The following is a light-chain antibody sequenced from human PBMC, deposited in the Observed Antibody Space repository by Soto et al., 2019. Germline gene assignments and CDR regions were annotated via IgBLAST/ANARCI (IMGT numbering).Light chain of an antibody. Sequence: SYELTQPPSVSVSPGQTASISCSGHKLGDKYVCWYQQKPGQSPLLVIYRDDRRPSGIPERFSGSSSGNTATLTISGTQAMDEGASFCQVWNADAVLYVFAPGTKPTAL. V-gene: IGLV3-1*01. J-gene: IGLJ1*01. CDR1: KLGDKY. CDR3: QVWNADAVLYV. CDR2: RDD.